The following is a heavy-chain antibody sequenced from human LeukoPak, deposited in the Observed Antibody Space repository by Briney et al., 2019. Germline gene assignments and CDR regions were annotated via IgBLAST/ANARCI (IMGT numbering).Heavy chain of an antibody. D-gene: IGHD3-22*01. V-gene: IGHV3-23*01. Sequence: GGSLRLSCAASGFTFSSYAMSWVRQAPGKGLEWVSAISGSGGSTYYADSVKGRFTISRDNSKNTLYLQMNSLRAEDTAVYYCAITMADYYDSSETYFDAFDIWGQGTMVTVSS. CDR2: ISGSGGST. CDR1: GFTFSSYA. CDR3: AITMADYYDSSETYFDAFDI. J-gene: IGHJ3*02.